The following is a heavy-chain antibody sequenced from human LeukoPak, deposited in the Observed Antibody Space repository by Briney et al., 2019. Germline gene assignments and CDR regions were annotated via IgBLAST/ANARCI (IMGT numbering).Heavy chain of an antibody. Sequence: SEALSLTCAVYGGSFSGYYWSWIRQPPGKGLEWIGEINHSGSTNYNPSLKSRVTISVDTSKNQFSLKLSSVTAADTAVYYCARDHIVHYGMDVXGQGTTVTVSS. CDR2: INHSGST. V-gene: IGHV4-34*01. CDR3: ARDHIVHYGMDV. D-gene: IGHD5-12*01. J-gene: IGHJ6*02. CDR1: GGSFSGYY.